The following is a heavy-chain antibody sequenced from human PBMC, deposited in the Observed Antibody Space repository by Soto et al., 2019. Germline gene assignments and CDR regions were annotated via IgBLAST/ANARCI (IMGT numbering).Heavy chain of an antibody. J-gene: IGHJ6*02. D-gene: IGHD3-3*01. Sequence: GGSLRLSCAASGFTFSSYGMHWVRQAPGKGLEWVAVIWYDGSNKYYADSVKGRFTISRDNSKNTLYLQMNSLRAEDTAVYYCARGSYYDFWSGPAGMDVWGQGTTVTVSS. V-gene: IGHV3-33*01. CDR2: IWYDGSNK. CDR1: GFTFSSYG. CDR3: ARGSYYDFWSGPAGMDV.